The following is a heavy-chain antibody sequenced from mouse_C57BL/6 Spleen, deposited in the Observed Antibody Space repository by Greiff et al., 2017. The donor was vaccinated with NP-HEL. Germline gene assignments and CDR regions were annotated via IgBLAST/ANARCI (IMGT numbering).Heavy chain of an antibody. V-gene: IGHV2-2*01. CDR1: GFSLTSYG. Sequence: VHLVESGPGLVQPSQSLSITCTVSGFSLTSYGVHWVRQSPGKGLEWLGVIWSGGSTDYNAAFISRLSISKDNSKSQVFFKMNSLQADDTAIYYCARRRTGTGGYAMDYWGQGTSVTVSS. CDR2: IWSGGST. CDR3: ARRRTGTGGYAMDY. D-gene: IGHD4-1*01. J-gene: IGHJ4*01.